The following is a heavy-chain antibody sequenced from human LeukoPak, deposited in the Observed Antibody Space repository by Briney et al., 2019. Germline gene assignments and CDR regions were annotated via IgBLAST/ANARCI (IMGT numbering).Heavy chain of an antibody. D-gene: IGHD3-3*01. CDR2: MTSDGCSI. CDR1: GFTFSSYW. CDR3: ARGGVGVGMYV. J-gene: IGHJ6*04. Sequence: GGSLRLSCAVSGFTFSSYWMHWVRQVPGQGLVWVSIMTSDGCSIGYADSVMGRFTISRDNAKNTLFLQMNSLRAADTAVYYFARGGVGVGMYVGGNTATVTVS. V-gene: IGHV3-74*01.